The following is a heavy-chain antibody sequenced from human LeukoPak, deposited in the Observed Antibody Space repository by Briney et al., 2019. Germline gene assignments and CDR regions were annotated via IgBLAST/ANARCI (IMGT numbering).Heavy chain of an antibody. D-gene: IGHD3-16*02. J-gene: IGHJ4*02. CDR1: GGSISSSSYY. CDR3: ARHTQYVWGSYRYFDY. V-gene: IGHV4-39*07. Sequence: SETLSLTCTVSGGSISSSSYYWGWIRQPPGKGLEWIGSIYYSGSTYYNPSLKSRVSMSVDTSKNQFSLKLSSVTAADTAVYYCARHTQYVWGSYRYFDYWGQGTLVTVSS. CDR2: IYYSGST.